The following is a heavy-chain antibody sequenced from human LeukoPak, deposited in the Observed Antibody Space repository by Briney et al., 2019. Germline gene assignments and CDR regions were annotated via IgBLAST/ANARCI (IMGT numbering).Heavy chain of an antibody. CDR3: ARHVAGAFFDY. V-gene: IGHV4-4*09. D-gene: IGHD6-19*01. CDR1: GGSISSYY. CDR2: IYTSGST. J-gene: IGHJ4*02. Sequence: PSETLSLTCTVSGGSISSYYWSWIRQPPGKGLEWIGYIYTSGSTNHNPSLKSRVTISVDTSKNQFSLKLSSVTAADTAVYYCARHVAGAFFDYWGQGTLVTVSS.